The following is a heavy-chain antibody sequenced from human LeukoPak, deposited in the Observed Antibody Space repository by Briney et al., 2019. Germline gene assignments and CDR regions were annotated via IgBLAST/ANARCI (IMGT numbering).Heavy chain of an antibody. CDR3: ARDRSGGNYATFEY. Sequence: GGSLRLSCAASGFTFSNYAISWVRQAPGKGLEWVLAISAAGGSTYHADSVKGRFTFSRDNAKNTLYVQMNSLRAEDTAVYYCARDRSGGNYATFEYWGQGTLVTVSS. V-gene: IGHV3-23*01. D-gene: IGHD1-26*01. CDR2: ISAAGGST. J-gene: IGHJ4*02. CDR1: GFTFSNYA.